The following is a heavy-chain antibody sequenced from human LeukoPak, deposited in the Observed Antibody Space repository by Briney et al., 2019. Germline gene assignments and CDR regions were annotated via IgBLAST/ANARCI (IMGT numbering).Heavy chain of an antibody. Sequence: SETLSLTCTVSGGSIARDSHHWGWIRQPPGKGLEWIGYIYDSGSTNYNPSLKSRVTISVDTSKNQFSLKLSSVTAADTAVYYCARGGSGYDSFYYYGMDVWGQGTTVTVSS. J-gene: IGHJ6*02. CDR3: ARGGSGYDSFYYYGMDV. CDR2: IYDSGST. CDR1: GGSIARDSHH. V-gene: IGHV4-61*01. D-gene: IGHD5-12*01.